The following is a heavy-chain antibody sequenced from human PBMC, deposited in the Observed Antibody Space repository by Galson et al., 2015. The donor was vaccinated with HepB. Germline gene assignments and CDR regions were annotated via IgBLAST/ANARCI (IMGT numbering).Heavy chain of an antibody. J-gene: IGHJ4*02. CDR3: ARGDLWSGPRGLDY. Sequence: SLRLSCAASGFTFSTSWMSWVRQAPGKGLEYVANMKQDGSEIYYVDSVKGRFTISRDNAQNSLYLQMNSLRAEDTAVYYCARGDLWSGPRGLDYWGQGTLVTVSS. D-gene: IGHD3-3*01. V-gene: IGHV3-7*03. CDR2: MKQDGSEI. CDR1: GFTFSTSW.